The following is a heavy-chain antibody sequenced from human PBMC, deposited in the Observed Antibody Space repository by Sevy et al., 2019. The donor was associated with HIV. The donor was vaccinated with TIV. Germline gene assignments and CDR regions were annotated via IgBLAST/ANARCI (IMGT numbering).Heavy chain of an antibody. CDR2: ISTSGTYK. Sequence: GGSLRLSCAVSGFTFSSYSMNWVRQAPGKGLEWVSFISTSGTYKYYADSVKGRFTISRDNAKNSLFLQMNSLRADDTAVYYCARDLNDYNNHMYSFDYRGQGTLVTVSS. CDR1: GFTFSSYS. D-gene: IGHD4-4*01. V-gene: IGHV3-21*01. CDR3: ARDLNDYNNHMYSFDY. J-gene: IGHJ4*02.